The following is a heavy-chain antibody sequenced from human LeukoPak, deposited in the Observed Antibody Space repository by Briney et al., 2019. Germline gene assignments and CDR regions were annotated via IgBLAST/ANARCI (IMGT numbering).Heavy chain of an antibody. CDR2: INPNSGGT. V-gene: IGHV1-2*02. J-gene: IGHJ3*02. CDR1: GYTFTGYY. Sequence: ASVKVSCKASGYTFTGYYMHWVRQAPGQGLEWKGWINPNSGGTNYAQKFQGRVTMTRDTSISTAYMELSRLRSEDTAVYYCANFGMVATLVREDAFDIWGQGTMVTVSS. CDR3: ANFGMVATLVREDAFDI. D-gene: IGHD5-12*01.